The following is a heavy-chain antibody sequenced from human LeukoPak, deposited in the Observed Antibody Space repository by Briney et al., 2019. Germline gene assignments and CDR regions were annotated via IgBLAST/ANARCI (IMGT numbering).Heavy chain of an antibody. D-gene: IGHD2-2*01. J-gene: IGHJ4*02. V-gene: IGHV1-18*04. CDR2: INPNSGNT. Sequence: ASVKVSCKASGYTFTGYYMHWVRQAPGQGLEWMGWINPNSGNTNYAQKLQGRVTMTTDTSTSTAYMELRSLRSDDTAVYYCAKLGYCSSTSCYAPDYWGQGTLVTVSS. CDR1: GYTFTGYY. CDR3: AKLGYCSSTSCYAPDY.